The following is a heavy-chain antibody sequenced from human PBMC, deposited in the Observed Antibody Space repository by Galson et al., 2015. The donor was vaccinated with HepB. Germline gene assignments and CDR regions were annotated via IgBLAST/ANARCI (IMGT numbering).Heavy chain of an antibody. J-gene: IGHJ3*02. Sequence: PALVKPTQTLTLTCNFSGFSLSVRGVGVGWIRQPPGKALEWLALVYWDDDQRYSPPLKNRLSITKDTSKNQVVLTMTNVHPADTATYYCAHRPADSGSYGKDGFDIWGQGTMVTVS. CDR3: AHRPADSGSYGKDGFDI. D-gene: IGHD1-26*01. CDR2: VYWDDDQ. CDR1: GFSLSVRGVG. V-gene: IGHV2-5*02.